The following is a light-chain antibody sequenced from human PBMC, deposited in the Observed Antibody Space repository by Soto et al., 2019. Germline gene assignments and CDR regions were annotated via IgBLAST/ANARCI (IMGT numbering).Light chain of an antibody. J-gene: IGLJ1*01. CDR1: SSEVGGYNY. Sequence: QSALTQPASASGSPGQSITISCTGTSSEVGGYNYVSWYQQHPGKAPKLMIYEVSNRPSGVSNRFSGSKSGNTASLTISGLQAEDEADYYCSSYTSSSTPYVFGTGTKLTVL. V-gene: IGLV2-14*01. CDR2: EVS. CDR3: SSYTSSSTPYV.